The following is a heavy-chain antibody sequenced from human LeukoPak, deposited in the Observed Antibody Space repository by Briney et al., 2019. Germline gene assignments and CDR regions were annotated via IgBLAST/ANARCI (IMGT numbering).Heavy chain of an antibody. J-gene: IGHJ4*02. Sequence: ASVRVSCKASGYTFTSYAMNWVRQAPGQGLEWMGWINTNTGNPTYAQGFTGRFVFSLDTSVSTAYLQISSLKAEDTAEYYCARDMAYIAAAGPDYWGQGTLVTVSS. V-gene: IGHV7-4-1*02. CDR2: INTNTGNP. CDR3: ARDMAYIAAAGPDY. CDR1: GYTFTSYA. D-gene: IGHD6-13*01.